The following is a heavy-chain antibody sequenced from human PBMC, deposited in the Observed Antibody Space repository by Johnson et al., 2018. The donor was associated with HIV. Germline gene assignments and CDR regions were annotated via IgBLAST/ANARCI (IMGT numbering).Heavy chain of an antibody. V-gene: IGHV3-15*01. CDR2: IKRKTDGGTT. Sequence: AAGGVSLTNTWMNWVRQAPGKGLEWVGRIKRKTDGGTTDYAAPVKGRFTISRDDSKNTLYLQMNSLKTEDTAVYYCTTGTTVPTWDWGQGTMVTVSS. J-gene: IGHJ3*01. CDR3: TTGTTVPTWD. D-gene: IGHD4-17*01. CDR1: GVSLTNTW.